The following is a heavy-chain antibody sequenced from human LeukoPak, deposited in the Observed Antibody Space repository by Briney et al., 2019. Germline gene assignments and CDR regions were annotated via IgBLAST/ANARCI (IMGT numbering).Heavy chain of an antibody. J-gene: IGHJ6*02. CDR2: IIPIFGTA. CDR3: ARGSTQQLDYYYYGMDV. D-gene: IGHD6-13*01. Sequence: SVKVSCKASGGTFSSYAISWVRQAPGQGLEWMGGIIPIFGTANYAQKFQGRVTITADESTSTAYMELSSLRSEDTAVYYCARGSTQQLDYYYYGMDVWGQGTTVTVSS. CDR1: GGTFSSYA. V-gene: IGHV1-69*13.